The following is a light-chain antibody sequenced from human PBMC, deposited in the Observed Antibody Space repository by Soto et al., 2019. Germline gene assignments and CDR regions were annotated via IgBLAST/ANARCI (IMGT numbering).Light chain of an antibody. CDR3: AAWDSSLSGGV. CDR1: SSNVGKNY. Sequence: QSVLTQPPSVSAAPGQNVTITCSGSSSNVGKNYVSWYQHLPETAPKVLIYENDKRPSGIPDRFSGSKSGTSATLGITGLQTGDEGYYYCAAWDSSLSGGVFGGGTKLTVL. V-gene: IGLV1-51*01. CDR2: END. J-gene: IGLJ3*02.